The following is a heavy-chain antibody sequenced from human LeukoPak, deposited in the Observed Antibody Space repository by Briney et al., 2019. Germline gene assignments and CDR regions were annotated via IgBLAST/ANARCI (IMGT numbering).Heavy chain of an antibody. CDR3: ARGGARGYYYYYMDV. CDR1: GGSISSYY. J-gene: IGHJ6*03. Sequence: PSETLSLTCTVSGGSISSYYWSWIRQPAGKGLEWIGRIHISGSTNYNPSLKSRVTMSADTSKNQFSLRLSSVTAADTAVYYCARGGARGYYYYYMDVWGKGTTVTVSS. V-gene: IGHV4-4*07. D-gene: IGHD4/OR15-4a*01. CDR2: IHISGST.